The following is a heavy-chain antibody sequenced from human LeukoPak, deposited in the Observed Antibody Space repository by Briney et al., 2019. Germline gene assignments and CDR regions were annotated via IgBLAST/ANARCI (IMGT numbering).Heavy chain of an antibody. CDR2: ISYDGSNK. J-gene: IGHJ4*02. V-gene: IGHV3-30*18. D-gene: IGHD2-15*01. CDR3: AKAIESIVVVVAATGFDY. Sequence: PGGSRRLSCAASGFTFSSYGMHWVRQAPGKGLEWVAVISYDGSNKYYANSVKGRFTISRDNSKNTLYLQMNSLRAEDTAVYYCAKAIESIVVVVAATGFDYWGQGTLVTVSS. CDR1: GFTFSSYG.